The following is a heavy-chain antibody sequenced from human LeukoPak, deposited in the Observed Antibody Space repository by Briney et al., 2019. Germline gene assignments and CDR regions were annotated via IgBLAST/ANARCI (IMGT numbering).Heavy chain of an antibody. CDR1: GDSISSSPEY. CDR3: ASTNYDSRIFEY. V-gene: IGHV4-61*05. J-gene: IGHJ4*02. CDR2: IYYTGGS. Sequence: KPSETLSLTCSVSGDSISSSPEYWGWIRQPPGKGLEWIGYIYYTGGSNYNPSLKSRVTISVDTSKNQFSLRLSSVTAADTAVYYCASTNYDSRIFEYWGQGTLVTVSS. D-gene: IGHD3-22*01.